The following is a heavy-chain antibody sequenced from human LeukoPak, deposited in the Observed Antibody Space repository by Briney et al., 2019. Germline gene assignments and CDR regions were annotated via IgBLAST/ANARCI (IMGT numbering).Heavy chain of an antibody. J-gene: IGHJ1*01. CDR1: GFTFSNYW. Sequence: GGSLRLSCEGSGFTFSNYWMGWVRQAPGKGLQWVANIKTDGSKKYYVDSVKGRFTISRDNAKNSLYLQMNSLRAEDTAVYYCATYSSLNRREFQYWGQGTLLTVSS. CDR2: IKTDGSKK. D-gene: IGHD3-22*01. CDR3: ATYSSLNRREFQY. V-gene: IGHV3-7*01.